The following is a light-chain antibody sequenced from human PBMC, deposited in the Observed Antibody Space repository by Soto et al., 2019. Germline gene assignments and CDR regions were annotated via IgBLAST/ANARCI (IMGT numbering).Light chain of an antibody. V-gene: IGKV3-11*01. CDR2: DAF. CDR3: QQRSSWPLT. J-gene: IGKJ4*01. Sequence: EIVLTQSPATLSLSPGERATLSCRASQSVGSYFAWYQQKPGQASRLLIYDAFSRATGIPARFSGSGSGTDFTLTISSLEPEDFAVYFCQQRSSWPLTFGGGTMVENK. CDR1: QSVGSY.